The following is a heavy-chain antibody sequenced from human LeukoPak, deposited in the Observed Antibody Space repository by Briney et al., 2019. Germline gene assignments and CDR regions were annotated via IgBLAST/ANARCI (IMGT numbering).Heavy chain of an antibody. V-gene: IGHV3-15*01. D-gene: IGHD1-26*01. CDR1: GFTFTNAW. J-gene: IGHJ4*02. CDR2: IKSKTDGGTT. Sequence: PGGSLRLSCSASGFTFTNAWMSWVRQAPGKGLEWVGRIKSKTDGGTTDYAAPVEGRFSISRDDSKNTLYLQMNSLKSEDTAVYYCQGGRFWGQGTLVTVFS. CDR3: QGGRF.